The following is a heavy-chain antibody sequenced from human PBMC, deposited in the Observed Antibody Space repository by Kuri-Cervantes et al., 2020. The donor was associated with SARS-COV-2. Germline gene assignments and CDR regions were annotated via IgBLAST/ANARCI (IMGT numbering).Heavy chain of an antibody. CDR1: GGSFSGYY. D-gene: IGHD2-2*01. CDR2: INHSGST. V-gene: IGHV4-34*01. CDR3: ARDRGAYCSSTSCYFGWFDP. Sequence: SETLSLTCAVYGGSFSGYYWSWIRQPPGKGLEWIGEINHSGSTNYNPSLKSRVTISVDTSKNQFSLKLSSVTAADTAVYYCARDRGAYCSSTSCYFGWFDPWGQGTLVTVSS. J-gene: IGHJ5*02.